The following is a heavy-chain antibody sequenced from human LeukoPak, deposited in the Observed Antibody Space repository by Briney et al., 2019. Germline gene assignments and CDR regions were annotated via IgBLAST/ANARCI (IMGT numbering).Heavy chain of an antibody. CDR2: IGSGGT. V-gene: IGHV3-23*01. D-gene: IGHD6-19*01. CDR1: GFTFSNYA. CDR3: AKRLSSGWVFDY. J-gene: IGHJ4*01. Sequence: GGSLRLSCAASGFTFSNYAMTWVRQAPGKGLEGVSTIGSGGTFYASSVKGRFTISKDNSKNTLYLQMNSLRAEDTGVYFCAKRLSSGWVFDYWGQEPWSPSPQ.